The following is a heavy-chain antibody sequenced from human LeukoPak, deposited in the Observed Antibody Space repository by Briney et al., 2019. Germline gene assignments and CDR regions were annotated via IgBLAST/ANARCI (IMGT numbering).Heavy chain of an antibody. V-gene: IGHV4-34*01. CDR1: GGSFSGYY. D-gene: IGHD5-18*01. J-gene: IGHJ6*02. Sequence: SETLSLTCAVYGGSFSGYYWSWIRQPPGKGLGWIGEINHSGSTHYNPSLKSRVTISVDNSTNHFFPKQSSTAAADTAVFYCAGRMGWLTINRCVSNPDYYYGMDVWGQGTTVTVSS. CDR2: INHSGST. CDR3: AGRMGWLTINRCVSNPDYYYGMDV.